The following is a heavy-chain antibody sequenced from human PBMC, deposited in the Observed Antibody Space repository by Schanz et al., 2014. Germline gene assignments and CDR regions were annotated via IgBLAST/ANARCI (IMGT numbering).Heavy chain of an antibody. V-gene: IGHV1-8*01. J-gene: IGHJ4*02. CDR1: GYTFTSYD. D-gene: IGHD5-12*01. CDR2: MNPNSGNP. CDR3: ARAFGGYDPAGALDY. Sequence: QVQLIQSGAEVKKPGASVKVSCTASGYTFTSYDINWVRQAPGQGLEWLGWMNPNSGNPGFAQKFRGRVTMTRDTSISTAYMELSRLKSDDTAVYYCARAFGGYDPAGALDYWGQGTLVTGSS.